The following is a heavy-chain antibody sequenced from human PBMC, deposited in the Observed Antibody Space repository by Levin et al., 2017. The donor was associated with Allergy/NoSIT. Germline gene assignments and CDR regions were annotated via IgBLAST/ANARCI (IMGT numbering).Heavy chain of an antibody. Sequence: PGGSLRLSCAASGFTFSSYWMSWVRQAPGKGLEWVANIKQDGSEKYYVDSVKGRFTISRDNAKNSLYLQMNSLRAEDTAVYYCARGGRNYNILYYYYGMDVWGQGTTVTVSS. CDR1: GFTFSSYW. V-gene: IGHV3-7*01. CDR2: IKQDGSEK. J-gene: IGHJ6*02. D-gene: IGHD1-7*01. CDR3: ARGGRNYNILYYYYGMDV.